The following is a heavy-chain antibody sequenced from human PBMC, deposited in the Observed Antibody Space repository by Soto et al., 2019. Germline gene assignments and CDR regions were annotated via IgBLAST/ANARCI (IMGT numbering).Heavy chain of an antibody. CDR1: GGSFSGYY. Sequence: SETLSLTCAVYGGSFSGYYWSWIRQPPGKGLEWIGEINHSGSTNYNPSLKSRVTISVDTSKNQFSLKLSSVTAEDTAVYYCTRDTYSAFWSGHSSYYYGMDVWGQGTTVTVSS. CDR2: INHSGST. CDR3: TRDTYSAFWSGHSSYYYGMDV. D-gene: IGHD3-3*01. J-gene: IGHJ6*02. V-gene: IGHV4-34*01.